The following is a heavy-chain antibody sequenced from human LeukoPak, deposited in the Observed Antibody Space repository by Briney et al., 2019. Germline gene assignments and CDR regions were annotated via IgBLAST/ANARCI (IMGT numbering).Heavy chain of an antibody. CDR3: AAVGADIPVDF. Sequence: SVKVSCKASGFTVTTSAAQWVRQARGQRPEWIGWVVVGSGDTNFAQKFKERVTITCDMSTTTVYLDLSSLTSEDTAVYYCAAVGADIPVDFWGQGTLVTVSS. V-gene: IGHV1-58*01. CDR1: GFTVTTSA. D-gene: IGHD2-2*02. J-gene: IGHJ4*02. CDR2: VVVGSGDT.